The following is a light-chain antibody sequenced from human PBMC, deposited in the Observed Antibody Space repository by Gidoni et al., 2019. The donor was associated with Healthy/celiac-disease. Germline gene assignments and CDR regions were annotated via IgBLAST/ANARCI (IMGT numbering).Light chain of an antibody. CDR1: SSHIGAGYD. Sequence: QSVLTQPPSVSGAPGQRVTISCTGSSSHIGAGYDVHWYQQLPGTAPKLLIYGNSNRPSGVPDRFSGSKSGTSASLAITGLQAEDEADYYCQSYDSSLSGSAVVFGGGTKLTVL. V-gene: IGLV1-40*01. J-gene: IGLJ2*01. CDR2: GNS. CDR3: QSYDSSLSGSAVV.